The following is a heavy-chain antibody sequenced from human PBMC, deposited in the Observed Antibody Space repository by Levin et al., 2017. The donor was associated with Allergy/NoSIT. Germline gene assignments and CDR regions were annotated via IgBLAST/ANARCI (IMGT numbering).Heavy chain of an antibody. V-gene: IGHV7-4-1*01. CDR3: ARGFCSSTTCSERWNFYYYMDV. Sequence: EASVKVSCKASGYTFTSHTMNVMHWVRQAPGQGLEWMGWINTNTGNPTYAQGFIGRFVFSSDSSVNTAYLQIDGLKAEDTAVYYCARGFCSSTTCSERWNFYYYMDVWGSGTTVTVSS. CDR2: INTNTGNP. CDR1: GYTFTSHT. J-gene: IGHJ6*03. D-gene: IGHD2-2*01.